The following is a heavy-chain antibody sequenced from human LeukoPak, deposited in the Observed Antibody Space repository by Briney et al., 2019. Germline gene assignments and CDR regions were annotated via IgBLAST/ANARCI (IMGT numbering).Heavy chain of an antibody. CDR2: INHSGST. CDR3: ARGRGSSWYDY. V-gene: IGHV4-34*01. D-gene: IGHD6-13*01. Sequence: QASETLSLTCAVYGGPFSGYYWSWIRQPPGKGLEWIGEINHSGSTNYNPSLKSRVTISVDTSKNQFSLKLSSVTAADTAVYYCARGRGSSWYDYWGQGTLVTVSS. CDR1: GGPFSGYY. J-gene: IGHJ4*02.